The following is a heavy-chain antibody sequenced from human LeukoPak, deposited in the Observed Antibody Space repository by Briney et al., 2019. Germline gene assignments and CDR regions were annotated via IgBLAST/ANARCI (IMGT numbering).Heavy chain of an antibody. CDR2: ISGSGGST. CDR3: AKTASGSYYGYYFDY. CDR1: GFTFSSYA. D-gene: IGHD1-26*01. V-gene: IGHV3-23*01. J-gene: IGHJ4*02. Sequence: GGSLRLSCAASGFTFSSYAMSRVRQAPGKGLEWVSAISGSGGSTYYADSVKGRFTISRDNSKNTLYLQMNSLRAEDTAVYYCAKTASGSYYGYYFDYWGQGTLVTVSS.